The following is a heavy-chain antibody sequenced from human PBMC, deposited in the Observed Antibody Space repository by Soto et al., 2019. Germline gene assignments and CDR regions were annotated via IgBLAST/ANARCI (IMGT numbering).Heavy chain of an antibody. D-gene: IGHD6-13*01. CDR2: MYSSGNT. Sequence: ETLSLTCTISSGSISRSNYYWGWIRQPPGKGLEWIGSMYSSGNTYYSPSFQGQVTISADKSISTAYLQWSSLKASDTAMYYCAGAAAGYWFDPWGQGTLVTVSS. CDR1: SGSISRSNYY. V-gene: IGHV4-39*07. J-gene: IGHJ5*02. CDR3: AGAAAGYWFDP.